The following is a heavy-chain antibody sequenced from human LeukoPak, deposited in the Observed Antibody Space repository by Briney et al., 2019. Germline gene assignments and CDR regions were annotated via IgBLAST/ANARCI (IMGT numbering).Heavy chain of an antibody. CDR1: GGSISSSSYY. J-gene: IGHJ4*02. V-gene: IGHV4-39*01. CDR2: IYYSGST. Sequence: SETLSLTCTVSGGSISSSSYYWGWIRQPPGKGLEWIGSIYYSGSTYYNPSLKSRVTISVDTSKSQFSLKLSSVTAADTAVYYCARRAPGVGAATYYFDYWGQGTLVTVSS. CDR3: ARRAPGVGAATYYFDY. D-gene: IGHD2-15*01.